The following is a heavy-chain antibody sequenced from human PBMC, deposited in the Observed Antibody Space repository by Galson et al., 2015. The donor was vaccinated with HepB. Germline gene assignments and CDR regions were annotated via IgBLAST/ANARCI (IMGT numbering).Heavy chain of an antibody. D-gene: IGHD3-22*01. CDR3: AHTKESTGYYRVYLQH. CDR1: GFSLSTHGVV. CDR2: IYWDDDK. J-gene: IGHJ1*01. V-gene: IGHV2-5*02. Sequence: PALVKPTQTLTLTCTFSGFSLSTHGVVVGWIRQPPGKALEWLALIYWDDDKRYIPSLKSRLTITKDTSKNQVVLTLTNMDPVDTGTYYCAHTKESTGYYRVYLQHWGQGTLVTVSS.